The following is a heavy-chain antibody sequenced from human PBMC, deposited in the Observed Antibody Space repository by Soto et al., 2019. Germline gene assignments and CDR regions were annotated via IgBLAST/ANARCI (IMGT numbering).Heavy chain of an antibody. CDR3: VKFRGRAYHYYYMDV. J-gene: IGHJ6*03. Sequence: EVQLLESGGGLAQRGGSLRLSCAASGFSFSTYGMTWVRQAPGKGLEWVSYGGSGGSTYYADSVKGRFTISRDNSKNTLYLQMNSRRAEDTAVYYCVKFRGRAYHYYYMDVWGNGTTVTVSS. CDR1: GFSFSTYG. V-gene: IGHV3-23*01. CDR2: YGGSGGST. D-gene: IGHD3-16*01.